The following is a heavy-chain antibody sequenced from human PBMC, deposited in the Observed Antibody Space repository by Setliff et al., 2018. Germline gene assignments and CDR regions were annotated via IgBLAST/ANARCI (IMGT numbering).Heavy chain of an antibody. Sequence: ASVKVSCKASGYTFSANAIHWVRQAPGQRLEWMGWINAGNGDTKYSQDFQGRVTITRDTSASTAYMDLSSLRSDDMAVYYCAREGVDTRSSTDYRYYMDVWGKGTTVTVS. V-gene: IGHV1-3*03. D-gene: IGHD5-18*01. CDR3: AREGVDTRSSTDYRYYMDV. CDR1: GYTFSANA. J-gene: IGHJ6*03. CDR2: INAGNGDT.